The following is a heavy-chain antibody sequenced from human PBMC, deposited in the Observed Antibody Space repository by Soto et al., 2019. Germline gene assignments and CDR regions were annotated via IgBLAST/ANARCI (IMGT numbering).Heavy chain of an antibody. CDR2: IIPIFGTA. CDR1: GGTFSSYA. Sequence: SVKVSCKASGGTFSSYAISWVRQAPGQGLEWMGGIIPIFGTANYAQKFQGRVTITADESTSTAYMELSSLRSEDTAVYYCARAGITIFGVVTHYYYVMDVWGQGTTVTVSS. V-gene: IGHV1-69*13. D-gene: IGHD3-3*01. CDR3: ARAGITIFGVVTHYYYVMDV. J-gene: IGHJ6*02.